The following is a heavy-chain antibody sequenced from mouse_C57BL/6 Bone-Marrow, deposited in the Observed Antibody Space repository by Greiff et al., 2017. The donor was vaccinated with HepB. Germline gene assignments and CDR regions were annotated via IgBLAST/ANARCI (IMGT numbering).Heavy chain of an antibody. V-gene: IGHV5-17*01. J-gene: IGHJ1*03. CDR2: ISSGSSTI. Sequence: VQLKESGGGLVKPGGSLKLSCAASGFTFSDYGMHWVRQAPEKGLEWVAYISSGSSTIYYADTVKGRFTISRDNAKNTLFLQMTSLGSEDTAMYYCASGYFDVWGTGTTVTVSS. CDR3: ASGYFDV. CDR1: GFTFSDYG.